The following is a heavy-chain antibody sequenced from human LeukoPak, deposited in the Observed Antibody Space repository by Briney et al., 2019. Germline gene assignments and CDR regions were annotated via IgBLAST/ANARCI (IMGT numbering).Heavy chain of an antibody. D-gene: IGHD2-21*02. CDR3: AKDEAEAYCGGDCTYYYYYMDV. CDR1: GFTFSSYG. CDR2: ISGSGGST. J-gene: IGHJ6*03. V-gene: IGHV3-23*01. Sequence: GGTLRLSCAASGFTFSSYGMSWVRQAPGKGLEWVSAISGSGGSTYYADSVKGRFTISRDNSKNTLYLQMNSLRAEDTAVYYCAKDEAEAYCGGDCTYYYYYMDVWGKGTTVTVSS.